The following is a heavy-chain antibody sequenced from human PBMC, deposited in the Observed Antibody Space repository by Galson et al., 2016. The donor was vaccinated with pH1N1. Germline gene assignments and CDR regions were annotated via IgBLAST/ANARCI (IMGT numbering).Heavy chain of an antibody. CDR2: ISSNSYGGTT. J-gene: IGHJ4*02. V-gene: IGHV3-49*04. CDR1: GFTFGDYS. D-gene: IGHD1-1*01. CDR3: SGSNWPLNY. Sequence: SLRLSCAASGFTFGDYSLNWVRQAPGKGLEWVGFISSNSYGGTTGYAPSVKDKFTISRDNSKSIAYLQMNSLKTEDTAVYYCSGSNWPLNYWGQGTLVTVSS.